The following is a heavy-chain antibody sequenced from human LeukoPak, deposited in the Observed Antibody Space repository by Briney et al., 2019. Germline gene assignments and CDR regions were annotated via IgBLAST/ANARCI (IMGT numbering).Heavy chain of an antibody. CDR2: IYHSGST. J-gene: IGHJ4*02. Sequence: SQTLSLTCAVSGGSISTGGYSRSWIRQPPGKGLESIGYIYHSGSTYYNPSLKSRVTTSVDRSKNQFSLKLSSVTAADTAVYYCARVGSSSWYYFDYWGQGTLVTVSS. V-gene: IGHV4-30-2*01. CDR1: GGSISTGGYS. CDR3: ARVGSSSWYYFDY. D-gene: IGHD6-13*01.